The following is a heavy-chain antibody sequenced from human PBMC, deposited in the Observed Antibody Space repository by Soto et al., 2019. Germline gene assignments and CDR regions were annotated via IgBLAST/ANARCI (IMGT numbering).Heavy chain of an antibody. J-gene: IGHJ4*02. V-gene: IGHV1-69*02. CDR2: IFPIVALA. CDR3: ATMKGRRYDYYRSGYYYYDY. Sequence: SVKVSCKASGGTFSSYTIGWVRQAPGQGLEWMGRIFPIVALANYAQRFQGRVTITADIPTSTAYMELNSLRSEDTAIYYCATMKGRRYDYYRSGYYYYDYWGQGTVVTVSS. CDR1: GGTFSSYT. D-gene: IGHD3-22*01.